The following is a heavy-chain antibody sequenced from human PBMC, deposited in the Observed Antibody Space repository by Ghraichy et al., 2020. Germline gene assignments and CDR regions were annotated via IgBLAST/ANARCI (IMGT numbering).Heavy chain of an antibody. J-gene: IGHJ6*03. CDR2: IYTSGST. CDR3: AREGFGEDYYYYYMDV. CDR1: GGSISSYY. D-gene: IGHD2-21*01. V-gene: IGHV4-4*07. Sequence: SQTLSLTCTVSGGSISSYYWSWIRQPAGKGLEWIGRIYTSGSTNYNPSLKSRVTMSVDTSKNQFSLKLSSVTAADTAVYYCAREGFGEDYYYYYMDVWGKGTTVTVSS.